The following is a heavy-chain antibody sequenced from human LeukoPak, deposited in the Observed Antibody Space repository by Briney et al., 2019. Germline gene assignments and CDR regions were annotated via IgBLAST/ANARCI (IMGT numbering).Heavy chain of an antibody. V-gene: IGHV5-51*01. CDR2: IYPGDSDT. D-gene: IGHD2-8*02. CDR3: ARFGGVKDQPLPYYYNGMDV. J-gene: IGHJ6*02. Sequence: GESLKISCKGSGYSFISYWIGWVRQMPGKGLEWMGIIYPGDSDTRYSPSFQGQVTTSADKSISTAYLQWSSLKASDTAMYYCARFGGVKDQPLPYYYNGMDVWGQGTTVTVSS. CDR1: GYSFISYW.